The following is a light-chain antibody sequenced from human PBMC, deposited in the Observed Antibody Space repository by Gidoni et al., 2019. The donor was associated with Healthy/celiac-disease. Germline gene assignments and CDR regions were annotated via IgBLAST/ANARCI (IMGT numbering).Light chain of an antibody. CDR1: QSISSY. CDR3: QRSYSTPPST. CDR2: AAS. V-gene: IGKV1-39*01. Sequence: DIQMTQSPSFLSASVGDRVTITCRASQSISSYLNWYQQKPGKAPKLLIYAASSLQSGVPSRFSGSGSGTDFTLTISSLQPEDFATYYCQRSYSTPPSTFGPGTKVNIK. J-gene: IGKJ3*01.